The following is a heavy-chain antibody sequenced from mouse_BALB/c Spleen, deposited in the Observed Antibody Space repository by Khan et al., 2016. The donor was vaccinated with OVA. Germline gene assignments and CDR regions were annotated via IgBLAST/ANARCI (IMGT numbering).Heavy chain of an antibody. CDR2: INPHIGET. CDR1: GYSFTGYF. Sequence: EVQLQQSGPELVKPGASVKISCKASGYSFTGYFMNWVMQSHGKSLEWIGRINPHIGETLYNQKFKGKATLTVDESSRTAHMELRRLASEDSAVYYYERKSGSDFDYWGQGTTLTVSS. J-gene: IGHJ2*01. CDR3: ERKSGSDFDY. V-gene: IGHV1-20*02.